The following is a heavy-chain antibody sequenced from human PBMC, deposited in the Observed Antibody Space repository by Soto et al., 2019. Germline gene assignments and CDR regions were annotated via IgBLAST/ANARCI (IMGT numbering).Heavy chain of an antibody. CDR1: CGSINYNSYY. Sequence: PSEILSLTCSVSCGSINYNSYYWGWIRQPPGKGLEWVGGIFYTGTTYYSPSLKDRVTISVNTSKNSFSLNLTSVTAADTAVYFCARLVVVAPVANAWGQGTLVPVSS. CDR2: IFYTGTT. D-gene: IGHD2-15*01. V-gene: IGHV4-39*02. CDR3: ARLVVVAPVANA. J-gene: IGHJ5*02.